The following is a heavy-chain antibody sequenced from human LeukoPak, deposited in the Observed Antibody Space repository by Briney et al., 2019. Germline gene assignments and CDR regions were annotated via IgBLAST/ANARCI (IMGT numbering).Heavy chain of an antibody. V-gene: IGHV6-1*01. CDR1: GDSVSSNSAA. D-gene: IGHD3-10*01. CDR2: TYYRSKWYN. Sequence: SRTLSLTCAISGDSVSSNSAAWNWIRQSPSRGLEWLGRTYYRSKWYNDYAVSVKSRITINPDTSKNQFSLQLNSVTPEDTAVYYCARVHHYYGSGSYYTFDYWGQGTLVTVSS. J-gene: IGHJ4*02. CDR3: ARVHHYYGSGSYYTFDY.